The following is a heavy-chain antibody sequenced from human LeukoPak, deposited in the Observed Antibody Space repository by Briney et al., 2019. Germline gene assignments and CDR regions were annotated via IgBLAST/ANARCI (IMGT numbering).Heavy chain of an antibody. J-gene: IGHJ4*02. CDR2: ISGSGGST. CDR1: GFTFSSYW. Sequence: GGSLRLSCAASGFTFSSYWMSWVRQAPGKGLEWVSAISGSGGSTYYADSVKGRFTISRDNSKNTLYLQMNSLRAEDTAVYYCAKDETMIVVVIAYWGQGTLVTVSS. D-gene: IGHD3-22*01. V-gene: IGHV3-23*01. CDR3: AKDETMIVVVIAY.